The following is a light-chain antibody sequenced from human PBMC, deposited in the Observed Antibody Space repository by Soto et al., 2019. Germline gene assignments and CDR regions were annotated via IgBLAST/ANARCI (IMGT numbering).Light chain of an antibody. J-gene: IGLJ1*01. Sequence: QPASVSGSPGQSITISCTGTSSDVGRYNYVSWFQQHPGKAPKLLIYDVSNWPSGVSDRFSGSKSGNTASLTISGLQAEDEADYYCSSFTTSSTFVFGTGTKLNVL. CDR3: SSFTTSSTFV. V-gene: IGLV2-14*01. CDR1: SSDVGRYNY. CDR2: DVS.